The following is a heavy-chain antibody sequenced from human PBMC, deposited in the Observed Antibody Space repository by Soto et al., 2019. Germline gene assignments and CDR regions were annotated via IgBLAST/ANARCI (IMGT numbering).Heavy chain of an antibody. Sequence: SETLSLTCTVSGGSISSYYWSWIRQPAGKGLEWIGRIYTSGSTNYNPSLKSRVTMSVDTSKNQFSLKLSSVTAADTAVYYCAREKEYSSSPRGRFDPWGQGTRVTVSS. V-gene: IGHV4-4*07. CDR1: GGSISSYY. J-gene: IGHJ5*02. CDR3: AREKEYSSSPRGRFDP. CDR2: IYTSGST. D-gene: IGHD6-13*01.